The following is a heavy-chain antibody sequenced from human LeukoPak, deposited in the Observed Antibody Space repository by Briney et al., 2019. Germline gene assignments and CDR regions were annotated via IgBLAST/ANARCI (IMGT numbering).Heavy chain of an antibody. CDR2: ISSSSGSI. CDR1: GFTFSTYN. V-gene: IGHV3-48*01. D-gene: IGHD4-11*01. CDR3: ARVWQDYSNADY. J-gene: IGHJ4*02. Sequence: PGGSLRLSSAASGFTFSTYNMNWVRQAPGKGPEWVSYISSSSGSIHYADSVRGRFAISRDNAKNSLYLQMNSLRAEDTAVYYRARVWQDYSNADYWGQGTLVTVSS.